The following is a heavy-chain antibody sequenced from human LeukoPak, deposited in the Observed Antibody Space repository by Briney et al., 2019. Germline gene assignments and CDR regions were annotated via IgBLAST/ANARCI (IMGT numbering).Heavy chain of an antibody. D-gene: IGHD4-17*01. CDR1: GYTFTNND. Sequence: GASVKVSCKASGYTFTNNDINWVRQAPGQGLEWMGWINPNSGGTNYAQKFQGRVTMTRDTSISTAYMELSRLRSDDTAVYYCARVNGDFYFDYWGQGTLVTVSS. CDR2: INPNSGGT. CDR3: ARVNGDFYFDY. J-gene: IGHJ4*02. V-gene: IGHV1-2*02.